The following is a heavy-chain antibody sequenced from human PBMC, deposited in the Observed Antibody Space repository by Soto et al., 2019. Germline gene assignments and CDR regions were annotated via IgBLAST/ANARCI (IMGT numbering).Heavy chain of an antibody. V-gene: IGHV2-5*02. CDR1: GFSLSTSGVG. CDR3: AHRRTYGSGSYSFGY. Sequence: QITLKESGPTLVKPTQTLTLTCTFSGFSLSTSGVGVAWIRQPPGKALEWLALIYWDDDKRYSPSLKSRLTITKDTSKNQVALTMTNMDPVDTATYYCAHRRTYGSGSYSFGYWGQGTLVTVSS. J-gene: IGHJ4*02. D-gene: IGHD3-10*01. CDR2: IYWDDDK.